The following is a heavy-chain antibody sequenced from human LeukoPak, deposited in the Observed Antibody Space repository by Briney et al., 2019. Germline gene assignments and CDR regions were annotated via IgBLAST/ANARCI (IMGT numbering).Heavy chain of an antibody. CDR1: GFTVSSNY. CDR3: ARSYLWGSYRYFDY. D-gene: IGHD3-16*02. Sequence: GGSLRLSCAASGFTVSSNYMSWVRQAPGKGLQWVSVIYSGGSTYYADSVKGRFTISRDNSKNTLYLQMNSLRAEDTAVYYCARSYLWGSYRYFDYWGQGTLVTVSS. V-gene: IGHV3-66*01. CDR2: IYSGGST. J-gene: IGHJ4*02.